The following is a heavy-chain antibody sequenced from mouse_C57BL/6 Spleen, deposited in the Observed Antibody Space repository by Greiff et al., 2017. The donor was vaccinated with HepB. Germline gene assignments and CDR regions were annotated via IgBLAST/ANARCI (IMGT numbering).Heavy chain of an antibody. Sequence: EVHLVESGPGLVKPSQSLSLTCSVTGYSITSGYYWNWIRQFPGNKLEWMGYISYDGSNNYNPSLKNRISITRDTSKNQFFLKLNSVTTEDTATYYCARWDDGGDYWGQGTTLTVSS. CDR1: GYSITSGYY. D-gene: IGHD4-1*01. CDR3: ARWDDGGDY. CDR2: ISYDGSN. V-gene: IGHV3-6*01. J-gene: IGHJ2*01.